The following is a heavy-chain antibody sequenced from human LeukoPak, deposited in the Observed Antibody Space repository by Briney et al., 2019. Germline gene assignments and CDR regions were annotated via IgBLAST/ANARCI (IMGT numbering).Heavy chain of an antibody. CDR2: IIPIFGTA. D-gene: IGHD1-26*01. Sequence: GASVKVSCKASGGTFSSYAISWVRQAPGQGLEWMGGIIPIFGTANYAQKFQGRVTITADKSTSTACMELSSLRSEDTAVYYCARTRSYYGFLDYWGQGTLVTVSS. V-gene: IGHV1-69*06. J-gene: IGHJ4*02. CDR1: GGTFSSYA. CDR3: ARTRSYYGFLDY.